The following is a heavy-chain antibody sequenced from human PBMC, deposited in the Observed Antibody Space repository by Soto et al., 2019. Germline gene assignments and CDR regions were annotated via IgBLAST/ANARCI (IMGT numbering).Heavy chain of an antibody. V-gene: IGHV4-59*01. Sequence: SETLALTCTVSGGSISRYYWSWIRQPPGKGLEWIGYIYYSGSTNYNPSLKSRVTISVDTSKNQFSLKLSSVTAADTAVYYCARFSIPPVTFDYWGQGTLVTVSS. CDR2: IYYSGST. CDR1: GGSISRYY. CDR3: ARFSIPPVTFDY. D-gene: IGHD4-17*01. J-gene: IGHJ4*02.